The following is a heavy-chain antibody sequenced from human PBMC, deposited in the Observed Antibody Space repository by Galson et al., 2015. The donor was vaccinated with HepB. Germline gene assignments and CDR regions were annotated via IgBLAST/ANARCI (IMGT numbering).Heavy chain of an antibody. J-gene: IGHJ4*02. V-gene: IGHV4-59*01. CDR2: IYYSGST. CDR1: GGSISSYY. Sequence: ETLSLTCTVSGGSISSYYWSWIRQPPGKGLEWIGYIYYSGSTNYNPSLKSRVTISVDTSKNQFSLKLSSVTAADTAVYYCARGGFGMIAISYWGQGTLVTVSS. CDR3: ARGGFGMIAISY. D-gene: IGHD2-21*01.